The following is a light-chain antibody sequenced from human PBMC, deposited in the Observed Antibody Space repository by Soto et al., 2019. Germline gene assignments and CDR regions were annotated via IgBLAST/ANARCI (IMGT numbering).Light chain of an antibody. J-gene: IGLJ2*01. CDR2: GNS. CDR3: QSYDSSRVV. CDR1: SSNIGAGYD. V-gene: IGLV1-40*01. Sequence: QSVLTQPPSVSGAPGQRVTISCTGSSSNIGAGYDVHWYQQLPGTAPKLLIYGNSNRPSGVPDRFSGSKSGTSASLAITGLQAEDEADYYCQSYDSSRVVLGGGTKLTVL.